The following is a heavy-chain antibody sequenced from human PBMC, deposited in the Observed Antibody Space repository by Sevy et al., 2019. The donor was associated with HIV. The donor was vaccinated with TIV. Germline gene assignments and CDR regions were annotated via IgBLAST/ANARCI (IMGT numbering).Heavy chain of an antibody. CDR3: ARQVVAFGNPAFEDY. D-gene: IGHD3-16*01. CDR2: IYHSGST. V-gene: IGHV4-38-2*01. CDR1: GYSIISGYY. Sequence: SETLSLTCGVSGYSIISGYYWGWIRQPPGKGLEWIGSIYHSGSTYYNPSLKSRVTISVDTSKNQFSLKLSSVTAADTAVYYCARQVVAFGNPAFEDYWGHGTLVTVSS. J-gene: IGHJ4*01.